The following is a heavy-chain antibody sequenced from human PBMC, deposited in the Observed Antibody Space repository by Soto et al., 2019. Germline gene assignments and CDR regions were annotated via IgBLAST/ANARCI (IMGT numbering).Heavy chain of an antibody. Sequence: QVQLVESGGGVVQPGRSLRLSCAASGFTFSSYGMHWVRQAPGKGLEWVAVIWYDGSNKYYADSGKGRFTSSRDNSKNTLYLQMNSLRAEDTAVYYCARVTTPYYYYGMDVWGQGTTVTVSS. CDR2: IWYDGSNK. CDR1: GFTFSSYG. V-gene: IGHV3-33*01. J-gene: IGHJ6*02. D-gene: IGHD4-17*01. CDR3: ARVTTPYYYYGMDV.